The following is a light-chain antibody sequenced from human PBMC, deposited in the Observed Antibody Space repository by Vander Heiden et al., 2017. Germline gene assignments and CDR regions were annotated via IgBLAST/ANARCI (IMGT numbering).Light chain of an antibody. J-gene: IGKJ4*01. V-gene: IGKV4-1*01. Sequence: DIVMTQSPDSLAVSLGERATINCKSSQSVLYNSSNKNYLTWYQQKPGQPPKLLIYWASTRESGVPDRFSGSGSGTDFTLTISSLQAEDVAVYYCQQEDTTPLTFGGGTKVDIK. CDR3: QQEDTTPLT. CDR1: QSVLYNSSNKNY. CDR2: WAS.